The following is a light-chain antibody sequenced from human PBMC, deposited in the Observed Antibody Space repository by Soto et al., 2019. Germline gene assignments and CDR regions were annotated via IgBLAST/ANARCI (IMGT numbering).Light chain of an antibody. CDR1: ASNFGAGYD. Sequence: QSVLTQPPSVSGAPGQRVTISCTGSASNFGAGYDVHWYQQIPGTAHKLPIFETKSRPSGVPDRFSASKSGTSASLAITGLQTEDEAHYYCQSYDNSLRGWVFGGGTKLTVL. V-gene: IGLV1-40*01. J-gene: IGLJ3*02. CDR2: ETK. CDR3: QSYDNSLRGWV.